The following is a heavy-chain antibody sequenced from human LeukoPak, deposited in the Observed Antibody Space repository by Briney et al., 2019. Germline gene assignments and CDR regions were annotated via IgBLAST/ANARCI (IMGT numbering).Heavy chain of an antibody. CDR3: ARASDILAAAGKYYFDY. Sequence: ASVKVSCKASGYTFTGYYMHWGRQAPGQGREWMGRINPNSGGTNYAQKFQGRVTMTRDTSISTAYMELSRLRSDDTAVYYCARASDILAAAGKYYFDYWGQGTLVTVSS. CDR1: GYTFTGYY. D-gene: IGHD6-13*01. CDR2: INPNSGGT. V-gene: IGHV1-2*06. J-gene: IGHJ4*02.